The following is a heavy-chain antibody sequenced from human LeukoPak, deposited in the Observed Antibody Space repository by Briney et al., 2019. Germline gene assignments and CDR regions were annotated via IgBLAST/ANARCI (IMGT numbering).Heavy chain of an antibody. CDR3: DKGITRVGGVLSP. V-gene: IGHV3-23*01. J-gene: IGHJ5*02. CDR2: ISRSVGST. Sequence: PRGSLRHSPAHPRFPFCSYAMSSVRHDLRERLGCVSHISRSVGSTYYADSVKGRFTLSRDTSKNTLYLQMNTLRAEDTGVSSCDKGITRVGGVLSPWGQGILVTVSS. CDR1: RFPFCSYA. D-gene: IGHD3-10*01.